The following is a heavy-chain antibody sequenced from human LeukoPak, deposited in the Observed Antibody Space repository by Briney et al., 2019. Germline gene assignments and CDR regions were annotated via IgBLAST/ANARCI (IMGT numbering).Heavy chain of an antibody. CDR3: ARGGIQVSGIDEFDY. CDR1: GFSFISYG. D-gene: IGHD6-19*01. CDR2: ISDDGRSK. V-gene: IGHV3-30*03. J-gene: IGHJ4*02. Sequence: GGSLRLSCAASGFSFISYGMHWVRQAPGKGLEWVGVISDDGRSKDYADSVKGRFTISRDNSKDTLYLQMNSLRAEDTAVYYCARGGIQVSGIDEFDYWGQGTLVTVSS.